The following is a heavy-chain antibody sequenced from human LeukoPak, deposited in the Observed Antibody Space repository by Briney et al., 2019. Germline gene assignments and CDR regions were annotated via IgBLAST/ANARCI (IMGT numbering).Heavy chain of an antibody. V-gene: IGHV3-23*01. CDR1: GFTFTDYD. CDR2: ISGNGDTT. D-gene: IGHD3-22*01. J-gene: IGHJ4*01. Sequence: GGSLRLSCVASGFTFTDYDMNWVRQAPMQGLEWISSISGNGDTTYYADSVKGRFAMSRDNSKNTSYLQLKSLRSEDTAVYYCAKVWSKYYDSSDNDEWGQGTLITVS. CDR3: AKVWSKYYDSSDNDE.